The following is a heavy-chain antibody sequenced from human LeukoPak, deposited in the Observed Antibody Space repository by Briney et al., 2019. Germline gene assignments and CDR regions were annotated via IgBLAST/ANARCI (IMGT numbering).Heavy chain of an antibody. CDR1: GFTFSSFG. Sequence: GGSLRLSCAASGFTFSSFGMNWVRQAPGKGLEWVSFISTSSSYIYYADSVKGRFTISSDNAKNSLYLQMNSLRAEDAAIYYCARVLYYYASVSYNYYMDVWGKGTTVTISS. J-gene: IGHJ6*03. CDR2: ISTSSSYI. V-gene: IGHV3-21*04. CDR3: ARVLYYYASVSYNYYMDV. D-gene: IGHD3-10*01.